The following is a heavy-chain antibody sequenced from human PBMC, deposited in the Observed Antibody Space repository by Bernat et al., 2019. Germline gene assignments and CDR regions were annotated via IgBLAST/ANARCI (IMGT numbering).Heavy chain of an antibody. D-gene: IGHD6-6*01. V-gene: IGHV3-23*01. CDR2: PDYSGGGT. J-gene: IGHJ6*02. CDR3: AKDLYRSSSLLGGMDV. CDR1: GFTFSSYA. Sequence: EVQLLESGGGLVQSGGSLRLCCAASGFTFSSYAMAWVRQAPGKGLEWVSGPDYSGGGTYDADSVKGRFTISRDNSKNTLCLQMNSLRAEDTAIYYCAKDLYRSSSLLGGMDVWGQGTMVTVSS.